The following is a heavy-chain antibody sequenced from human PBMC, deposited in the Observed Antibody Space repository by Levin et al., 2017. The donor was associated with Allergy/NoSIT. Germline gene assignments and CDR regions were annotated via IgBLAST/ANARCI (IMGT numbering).Heavy chain of an antibody. J-gene: IGHJ6*03. V-gene: IGHV4-59*08. CDR3: ARAPAAMLYYYMDV. D-gene: IGHD2-2*01. CDR1: GGSISSYY. Sequence: PSETLSLTCTVSGGSISSYYWSWIRQPPGKGLEWIGYIYYSGSTNYNPSLKSRVTISVDTSKNQFSLKLSSVTAADTAVYYCARAPAAMLYYYMDVWGKGTTVTVSS. CDR2: IYYSGST.